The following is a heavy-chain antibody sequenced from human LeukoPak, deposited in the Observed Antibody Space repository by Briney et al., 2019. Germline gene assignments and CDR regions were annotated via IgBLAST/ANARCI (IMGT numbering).Heavy chain of an antibody. CDR3: ARYIVSYPHDAFDI. Sequence: SETLSLTCTVSSGSTGSYYWSWIRQPPGKGLEWIGYIYYSGSTSYNPSLKSRVTISVDTSKKQFSLKLSSVTAADTAFYYCARYIVSYPHDAFDIWGQGTMVTVSS. V-gene: IGHV4-59*01. D-gene: IGHD1-26*01. CDR2: IYYSGST. CDR1: SGSTGSYY. J-gene: IGHJ3*02.